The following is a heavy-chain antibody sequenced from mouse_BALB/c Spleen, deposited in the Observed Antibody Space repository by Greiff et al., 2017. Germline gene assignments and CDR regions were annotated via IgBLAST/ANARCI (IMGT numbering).Heavy chain of an antibody. J-gene: IGHJ3*01. Sequence: VQLVESGAELVRPGSSVKISCKASGYAFSSYWMNWVKQRPGQGLEWIGQIYPGDGDTNYNGKFKGKATLTADKSSSTAYMQLSSLTSEDSAVYFCARGVYYGNSWFAYWGQGTLVTVSA. CDR3: ARGVYYGNSWFAY. CDR2: IYPGDGDT. D-gene: IGHD2-1*01. CDR1: GYAFSSYW. V-gene: IGHV1-80*01.